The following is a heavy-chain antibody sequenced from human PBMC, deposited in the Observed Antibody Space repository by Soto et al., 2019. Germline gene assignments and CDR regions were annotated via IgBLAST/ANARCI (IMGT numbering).Heavy chain of an antibody. CDR2: IYYSGST. V-gene: IGHV4-31*03. CDR1: GGSISSGGYY. CDR3: ARSVTP. D-gene: IGHD3-10*01. J-gene: IGHJ5*02. Sequence: QVQLQESGPGLVKPSQTLSLTCTVSGGSISSGGYYWNWIRQHPGKGLEWIGYIYYSGSTYYNPSPXSXXTISVDTSKNQFSLKLSSVTAADTAGYYCARSVTPWGQGTLVTVSS.